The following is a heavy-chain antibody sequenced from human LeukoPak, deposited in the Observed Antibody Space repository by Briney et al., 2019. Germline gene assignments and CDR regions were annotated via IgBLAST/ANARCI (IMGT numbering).Heavy chain of an antibody. Sequence: GGSLRLSCAASGFTFDDYAMHWVRHAPGKGLEWVSGISWNSDMIGYADSVKGRFTISRDNSQNTVSLQMNSLRAEDTAVYYCAKVDNWKYGHHDYWGQGTLVTVSS. D-gene: IGHD1-1*01. V-gene: IGHV3-9*01. CDR1: GFTFDDYA. CDR3: AKVDNWKYGHHDY. J-gene: IGHJ4*02. CDR2: ISWNSDMI.